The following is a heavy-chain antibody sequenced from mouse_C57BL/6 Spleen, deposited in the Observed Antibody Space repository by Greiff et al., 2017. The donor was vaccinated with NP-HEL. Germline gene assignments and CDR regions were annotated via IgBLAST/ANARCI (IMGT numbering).Heavy chain of an antibody. J-gene: IGHJ2*01. CDR2: ISNLAYSI. Sequence: EVKLMESGGGLVQPGGSLKLSCAASGFTFSDYGMAWVRQAPRKGPEWVAFISNLAYSIYYADTVTGRFTISRENAKNTLYLEMSSLRSEDTAMYYCARSYDYDGGFDYWGQGTTLTVSS. V-gene: IGHV5-15*01. D-gene: IGHD2-4*01. CDR3: ARSYDYDGGFDY. CDR1: GFTFSDYG.